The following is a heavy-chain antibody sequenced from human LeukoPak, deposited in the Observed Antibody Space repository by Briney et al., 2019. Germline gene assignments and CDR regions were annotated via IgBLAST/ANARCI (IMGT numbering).Heavy chain of an antibody. CDR3: ARDRGIAAADTFDF. D-gene: IGHD6-13*01. Sequence: ASVKVSCKASAYTFTTYGISWVRQAPGQGLEWMGWISAYNGDTNYAQKVQGRVTMTTNTSTSTAYMELRSLRSDDTAVYYCARDRGIAAADTFDFWGQGTLVTVSS. J-gene: IGHJ4*02. CDR1: AYTFTTYG. V-gene: IGHV1-18*01. CDR2: ISAYNGDT.